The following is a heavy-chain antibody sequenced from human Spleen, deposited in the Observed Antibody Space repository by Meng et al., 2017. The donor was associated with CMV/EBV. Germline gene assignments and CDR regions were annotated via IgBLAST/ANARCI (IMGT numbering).Heavy chain of an antibody. Sequence: GGSLRLSCAAYGFTFSSYSMNWVRQAPGKGLEWVSSISSSSSYIYYADSVKGRFTISRDNAKNSLCLQMSSLRAEDTAVYYCARDLGDWDSYYYYGMDVWGQGTTVTVSS. CDR3: ARDLGDWDSYYYYGMDV. D-gene: IGHD3/OR15-3a*01. CDR1: GFTFSSYS. J-gene: IGHJ6*02. V-gene: IGHV3-21*01. CDR2: ISSSSSYI.